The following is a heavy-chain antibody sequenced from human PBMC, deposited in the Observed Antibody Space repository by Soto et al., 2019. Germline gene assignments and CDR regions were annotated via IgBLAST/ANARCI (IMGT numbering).Heavy chain of an antibody. Sequence: SETLSLTCTVSGASITSSYWSWIRQPPGKGLEWVGYIFHRGTTNYNPSLESRVTISVDKSKNLFSLTLTSVTVADTAVYYCAKTPFRQALGTVLCYFDDWGQGTLVTVSS. D-gene: IGHD3-16*01. J-gene: IGHJ4*02. CDR3: AKTPFRQALGTVLCYFDD. CDR1: GASITSSY. CDR2: IFHRGTT. V-gene: IGHV4-59*01.